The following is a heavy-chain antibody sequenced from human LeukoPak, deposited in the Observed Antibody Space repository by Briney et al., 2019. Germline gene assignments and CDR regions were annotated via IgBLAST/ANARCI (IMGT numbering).Heavy chain of an antibody. J-gene: IGHJ4*02. D-gene: IGHD6-13*01. CDR2: IYSGGST. CDR3: ARPFTAAAGTDY. CDR1: GFTVSSNY. V-gene: IGHV3-66*04. Sequence: SGGSLRLSCAASGFTVSSNYMSWVRQAPGKGLEWVSVIYSGGSTYYADSVKGRFTISRDNSKNTLYLQMNSLRAEDTAVYYCARPFTAAAGTDYWGQGTLVTVSS.